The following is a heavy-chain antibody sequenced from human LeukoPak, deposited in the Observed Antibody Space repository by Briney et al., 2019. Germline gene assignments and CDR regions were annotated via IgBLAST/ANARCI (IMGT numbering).Heavy chain of an antibody. CDR3: ATAPRLRYFDWLFNFDY. J-gene: IGHJ4*02. CDR1: GGTFSSYA. CDR2: IIPIFGTA. D-gene: IGHD3-9*01. V-gene: IGHV1-69*06. Sequence: SVKVSCKASGGTFSSYAISWVRQAPGQGLEWMGGIIPIFGTANYAQKFQGRVTMTEDTSTDTAYMELSSLRSEDTAVYYCATAPRLRYFDWLFNFDYWGQGTLVTVSS.